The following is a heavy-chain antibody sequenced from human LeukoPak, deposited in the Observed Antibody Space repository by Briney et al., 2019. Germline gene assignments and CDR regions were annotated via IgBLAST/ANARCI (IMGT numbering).Heavy chain of an antibody. J-gene: IGHJ6*03. Sequence: GGSLKLSCAASGFTFSRNAMSWVRQAPGKGLEWVSGLSDNGLTTYYADSVRGRFTISRDNSKNTLYLQMSSLRAEDTAVYYCAKLPNNYYYYMDVWGKGTTVTVSS. V-gene: IGHV3-23*01. CDR1: GFTFSRNA. CDR3: AKLPNNYYYYMDV. CDR2: LSDNGLTT.